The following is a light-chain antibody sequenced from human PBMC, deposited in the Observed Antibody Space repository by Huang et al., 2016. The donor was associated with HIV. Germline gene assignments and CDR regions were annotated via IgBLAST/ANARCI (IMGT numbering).Light chain of an antibody. CDR3: QQSYNSWT. CDR1: QSIGNY. Sequence: DIQMTQSPSSLSASVGDRVTVTCRASQSIGNYLNWYQQKPGKAPKLLIYGASSLQSGVPSRFSGSGSGTVFILSITSLQPEDCATYYCQQSYNSWTFGQGTKVDIK. J-gene: IGKJ1*01. CDR2: GAS. V-gene: IGKV1-39*01.